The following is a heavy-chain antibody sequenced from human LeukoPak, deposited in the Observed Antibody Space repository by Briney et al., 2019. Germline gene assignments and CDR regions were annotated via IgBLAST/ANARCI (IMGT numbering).Heavy chain of an antibody. CDR1: GGSISSGGYY. J-gene: IGHJ4*02. V-gene: IGHV4-31*03. Sequence: SETLSLTCTVSGGSISSGGYYWSWIRQHPGKGLEWIGYIYYSGSTYYNPSLKSRVTISVDTSKNQFSLKLSSVTAADTAVYYCARVERFGDSTYFDYWGQGTLVTVSS. CDR2: IYYSGST. CDR3: ARVERFGDSTYFDY. D-gene: IGHD3-10*01.